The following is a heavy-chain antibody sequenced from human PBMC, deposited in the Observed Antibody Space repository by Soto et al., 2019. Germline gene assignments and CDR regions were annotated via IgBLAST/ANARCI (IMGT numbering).Heavy chain of an antibody. J-gene: IGHJ5*02. CDR3: ARDGRPAVHGRWFDP. D-gene: IGHD2-15*01. CDR2: MSYDRVNK. V-gene: IGHV3-30-3*01. CDR1: RLTFSSYS. Sequence: PAGCMTLSRTGSRLTFSSYSMHWFRQAPGKGLQWVAVMSYDRVNKFYGDPVKGRFTVSRDNSKSTMYLQMNSLTFEDTAIYYCARDGRPAVHGRWFDPWGQGTVVTLSS.